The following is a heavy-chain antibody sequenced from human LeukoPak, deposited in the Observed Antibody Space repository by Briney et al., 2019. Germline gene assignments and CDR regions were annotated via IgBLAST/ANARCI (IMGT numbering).Heavy chain of an antibody. D-gene: IGHD3-10*01. J-gene: IGHJ5*02. Sequence: ASVKVSCKASGYTFTGYYMHWVRQAPGQGLEWMGWINPNSGGTNYAQKFQGRVTMTRDTSISTAYMELSRLRSDDTAVYYCARGQVRAAPTCPFDPWGQGTLVTVSS. V-gene: IGHV1-2*02. CDR3: ARGQVRAAPTCPFDP. CDR2: INPNSGGT. CDR1: GYTFTGYY.